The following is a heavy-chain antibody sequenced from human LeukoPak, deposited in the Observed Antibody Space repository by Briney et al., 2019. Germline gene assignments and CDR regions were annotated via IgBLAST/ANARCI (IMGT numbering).Heavy chain of an antibody. CDR1: GGSISSYY. J-gene: IGHJ6*03. D-gene: IGHD3-3*01. CDR3: ARSGDSPWYDFWSGHRGAYYMDV. Sequence: SETLSLTCTVSGGSISSYYWSWIRQPAGKGLEWIGRIYTSGSTNYNPSLKSRVTMSVDTSKNQFSLKLSSVTAEDTAVYYCARSGDSPWYDFWSGHRGAYYMDVWGKGTTVTVSS. V-gene: IGHV4-4*07. CDR2: IYTSGST.